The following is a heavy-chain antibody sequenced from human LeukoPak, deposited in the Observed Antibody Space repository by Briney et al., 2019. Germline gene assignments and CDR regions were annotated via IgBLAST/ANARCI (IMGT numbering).Heavy chain of an antibody. V-gene: IGHV4-31*03. J-gene: IGHJ4*02. CDR3: ARPQAGRISKPFDY. CDR2: IYYSGST. CDR1: GGSISSGCYY. Sequence: PSQTLSLTCTVSGGSISSGCYYWSWIRQHPGKGLDGIGYIYYSGSTYYNPSLKSRVTISVDTSKNQFSLKLSSVTAADTAVYYCARPQAGRISKPFDYWGQGTLVTVSS. D-gene: IGHD2-15*01.